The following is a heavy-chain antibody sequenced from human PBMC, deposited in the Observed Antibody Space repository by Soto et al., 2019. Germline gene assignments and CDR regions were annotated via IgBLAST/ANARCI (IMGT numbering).Heavy chain of an antibody. CDR3: ARDRRLREYYYYYYYGMDV. CDR2: IYYSGST. Sequence: SETLSLTCTVSGGSISSGGYYWSWIRQHPGKGLEWIGYIYYSGSTYYNPSLKSRVTISVDTSKNQFSLKLSSVTAADTAVYYCARDRRLREYYYYYYYGMDVWGQGTKVT. V-gene: IGHV4-31*03. J-gene: IGHJ6*02. CDR1: GGSISSGGYY. D-gene: IGHD2-21*02.